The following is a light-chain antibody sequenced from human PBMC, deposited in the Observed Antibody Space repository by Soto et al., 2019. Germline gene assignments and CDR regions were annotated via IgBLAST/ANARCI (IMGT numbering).Light chain of an antibody. J-gene: IGKJ4*01. CDR1: QTVSSSY. CDR2: GAS. Sequence: DIVLTQCPGTLSLSPWEIATLSCRASQTVSSSYLAWYQQKPGQAPRLLIYGASNRATGIPDRFGGSGSGAEFTLTISSLQSEDFAVYYCQQYNNWPLTFGGGTKVDI. V-gene: IGKV3D-15*01. CDR3: QQYNNWPLT.